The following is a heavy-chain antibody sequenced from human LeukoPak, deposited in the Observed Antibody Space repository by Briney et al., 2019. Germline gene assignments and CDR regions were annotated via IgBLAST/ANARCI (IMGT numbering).Heavy chain of an antibody. Sequence: SETLSLTCTVSGVSISSFYWSWIRQPPGKGLEWIGYIYYSGSANYTPSLNSRVTITVDTSTNQSSLKLSSLTAADAAVYYSARVTMVRGVILYYYGMDVWGQGTTVTVSS. V-gene: IGHV4-59*01. D-gene: IGHD3-10*01. J-gene: IGHJ6*02. CDR1: GVSISSFY. CDR3: ARVTMVRGVILYYYGMDV. CDR2: IYYSGSA.